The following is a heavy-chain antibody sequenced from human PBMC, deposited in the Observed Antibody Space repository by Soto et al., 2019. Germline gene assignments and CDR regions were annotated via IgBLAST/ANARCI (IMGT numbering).Heavy chain of an antibody. V-gene: IGHV1-3*01. CDR2: INAGNGNT. D-gene: IGHD3-3*01. CDR1: GYTFTNYA. J-gene: IGHJ5*02. Sequence: ASVKVSCKASGYTFTNYAMHWVRQAPGQRLEWMGWINAGNGNTKYSQKFQGRVTITRDTSASTAYMELSSLRSEDTAVYYCARGRYYDFWSGPKSRWFDPWGQGTLVTVSS. CDR3: ARGRYYDFWSGPKSRWFDP.